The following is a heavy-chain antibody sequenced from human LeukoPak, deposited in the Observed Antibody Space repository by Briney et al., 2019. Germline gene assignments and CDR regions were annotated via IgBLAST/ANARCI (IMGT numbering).Heavy chain of an antibody. Sequence: PSETLSLTCTVSGGSISSGSYYWSWIRPPAGKGLEWIGRVYTSGSTNYSPSLKSRVTISVDTSKNQFSLKLSSVTAADTAVYHCARGRLSGWYYFDFWGQGTLVTVSS. CDR1: GGSISSGSYY. D-gene: IGHD6-19*01. J-gene: IGHJ4*02. CDR2: VYTSGST. V-gene: IGHV4-61*02. CDR3: ARGRLSGWYYFDF.